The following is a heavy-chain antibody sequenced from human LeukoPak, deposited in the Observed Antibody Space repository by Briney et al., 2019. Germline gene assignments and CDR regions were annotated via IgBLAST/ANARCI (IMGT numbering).Heavy chain of an antibody. Sequence: GGSLRLSCAASGFTVSSNYMSWVRQAPGKGLEWVSVIYSGGSTYYADSVKGRFTISRDNSKNTLYLQMNSLRAEDTAVYYCAGVGPGIAAADHLEYYYYGMDVWGQGTTVTVSS. CDR1: GFTVSSNY. CDR3: AGVGPGIAAADHLEYYYYGMDV. V-gene: IGHV3-66*01. D-gene: IGHD6-13*01. J-gene: IGHJ6*02. CDR2: IYSGGST.